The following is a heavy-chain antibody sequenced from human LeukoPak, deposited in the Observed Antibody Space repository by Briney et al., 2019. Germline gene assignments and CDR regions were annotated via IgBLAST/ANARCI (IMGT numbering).Heavy chain of an antibody. CDR1: GYTFTGYY. Sequence: GASVKVSCKASGYTFTGYYMHWVRQAPGQGLEWMGWINPSSGGTNYAQKFQGRVTMTRDTSISTAYMELSRLRSDDTAVYYCASRNSSWYEGAFDIWGQGTMVTVSS. J-gene: IGHJ3*02. V-gene: IGHV1-2*02. CDR2: INPSSGGT. CDR3: ASRNSSWYEGAFDI. D-gene: IGHD6-13*01.